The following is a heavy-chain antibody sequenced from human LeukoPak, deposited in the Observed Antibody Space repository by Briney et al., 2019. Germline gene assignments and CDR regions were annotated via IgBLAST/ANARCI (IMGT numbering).Heavy chain of an antibody. CDR1: GGSIDIITYY. CDR2: IYYSGST. J-gene: IGHJ6*03. V-gene: IGHV4-39*07. CDR3: ARVDYDNNYYDYMDV. Sequence: PSETLSLTCGVSGGSIDIITYYWGWIRQPPGKGLEWIGTIYYSGSTYYSPSHKSRVTISVDTSKNQFSLKLTSITAADTAVYYCARVDYDNNYYDYMDVWGKGTTVTVSS. D-gene: IGHD3-22*01.